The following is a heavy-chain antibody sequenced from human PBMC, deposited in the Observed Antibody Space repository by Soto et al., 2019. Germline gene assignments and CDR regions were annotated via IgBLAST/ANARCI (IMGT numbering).Heavy chain of an antibody. J-gene: IGHJ6*02. CDR1: GYTFTSYA. CDR3: ASEYCGGDCYSAAGYGMDV. V-gene: IGHV1-3*01. Sequence: QVQLVQSGAEVKKPGASVKVSCKASGYTFTSYAMHWVRQAPGQGLEWMGWINAGNGNTKYSQKFQGRVTITRDTSASTAYMELSSLRSEDTAVYYCASEYCGGDCYSAAGYGMDVWGQGTTVTVSS. D-gene: IGHD2-21*02. CDR2: INAGNGNT.